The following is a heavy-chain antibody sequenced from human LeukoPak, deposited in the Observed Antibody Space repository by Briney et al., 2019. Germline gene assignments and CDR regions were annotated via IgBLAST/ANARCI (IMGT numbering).Heavy chain of an antibody. CDR1: GFTFSSYA. CDR2: FDPEDDET. V-gene: IGHV1-24*01. J-gene: IGHJ4*02. Sequence: AGGSLRLSCAASGFTFSSYAMSWVRQAPGKGLEWMGGFDPEDDETIYAQKFQGRVTMTEDRSTDTAYMELRSLRSEDTALYYCAAYIYFGGGWYYLDHWGQGTLVTVSS. CDR3: AAYIYFGGGWYYLDH. D-gene: IGHD6-19*01.